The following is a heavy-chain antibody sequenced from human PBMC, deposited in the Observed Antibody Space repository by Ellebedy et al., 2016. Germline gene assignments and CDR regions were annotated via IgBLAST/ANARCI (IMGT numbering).Heavy chain of an antibody. CDR1: GRTFRNFF. D-gene: IGHD6-19*01. J-gene: IGHJ3*01. V-gene: IGHV3-23*01. CDR2: ISGDGRSA. CDR3: ARGPYSSGHCDAFDV. Sequence: GESLKISXATAGRTFRNFFMSWVRQAPGKGLEWVSTISGDGRSAYSADSVKGRFTISRDNSKNTLSLQMNSLRGEDSAIYYCARGPYSSGHCDAFDVWGRGTTVSVSS.